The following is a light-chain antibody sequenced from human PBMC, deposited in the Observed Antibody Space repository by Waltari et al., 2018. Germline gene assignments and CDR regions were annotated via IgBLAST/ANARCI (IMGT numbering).Light chain of an antibody. CDR2: DAS. CDR1: QSVSNY. V-gene: IGKV3-11*01. CDR3: QQRSNWPPYT. Sequence: EIVLTQSPATLSLSPGERATLSCRASQSVSNYLAWYQQKPGQAPRLLIYDASTRATGIPARFSGRGSGTDFTLTISSLEPEDFAIYYCQQRSNWPPYTFGQGTKLEIK. J-gene: IGKJ2*01.